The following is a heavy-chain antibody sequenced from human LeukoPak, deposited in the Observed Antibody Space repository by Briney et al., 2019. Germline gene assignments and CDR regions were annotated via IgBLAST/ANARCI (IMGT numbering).Heavy chain of an antibody. V-gene: IGHV3-30*02. D-gene: IGHD1-1*01. CDR2: IWYDGSNK. J-gene: IGHJ4*02. CDR1: GFIFGSSG. CDR3: AKEVWNGGDFDY. Sequence: GGSLRLSCAASGFIFGSSGMHWVRQAPGKGLEWVAYIWYDGSNKHYADSVKGRFTISRDNSKNTLYLQMNSLRAEDTAVYYCAKEVWNGGDFDYWGQGTLVTVSS.